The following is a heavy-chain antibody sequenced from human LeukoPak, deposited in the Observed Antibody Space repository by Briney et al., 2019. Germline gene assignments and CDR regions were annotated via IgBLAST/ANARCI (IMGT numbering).Heavy chain of an antibody. Sequence: SETLSLTCAVSGDYISSSSYYWGWIRQSPGTGLEWIGDIYHSGRTYYNPSLKSRVAISIDTSKNQFSLRLRSMTAADTAVYYCARPPTVTTRGYYFGYWGQGTLVTVSS. V-gene: IGHV4-39*01. CDR1: GDYISSSSYY. CDR3: ARPPTVTTRGYYFGY. D-gene: IGHD4-17*01. J-gene: IGHJ4*02. CDR2: IYHSGRT.